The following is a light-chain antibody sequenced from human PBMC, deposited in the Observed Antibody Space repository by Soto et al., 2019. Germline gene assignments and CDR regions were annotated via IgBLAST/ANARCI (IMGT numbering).Light chain of an antibody. J-gene: IGKJ2*01. V-gene: IGKV1-5*01. CDR2: DAS. CDR1: QSISSW. Sequence: DIQMTQSPSTLSASVGDRVTITCRASQSISSWLAWYQQKPGKAPKLLIYDASSLESGVPSRFSGSGSGTEFTLTISSLQPDDFATYYCQHYNSSIFGQGTKLEIK. CDR3: QHYNSSI.